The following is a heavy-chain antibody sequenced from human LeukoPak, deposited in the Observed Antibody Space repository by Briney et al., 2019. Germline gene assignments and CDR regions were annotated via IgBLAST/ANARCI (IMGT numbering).Heavy chain of an antibody. J-gene: IGHJ4*02. D-gene: IGHD6-13*01. CDR2: IYYSGST. CDR1: GGSISSYY. V-gene: IGHV4-59*01. CDR3: ARALKQQLRTFFDY. Sequence: SETLSLTCTVSGGSISSYYWSWIRQPPGKGLEWIGYIYYSGSTNYNPSLKSRVTISVDTSKNQFSLKLSSVTAADTAVYYCARALKQQLRTFFDYWGQGTLVTVSS.